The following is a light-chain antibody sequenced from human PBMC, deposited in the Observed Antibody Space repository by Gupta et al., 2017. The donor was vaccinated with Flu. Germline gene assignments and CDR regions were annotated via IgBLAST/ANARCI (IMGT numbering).Light chain of an antibody. CDR3: QHDYSSPFT. CDR2: TAS. Sequence: AMQMTHSPSPLPASLGDRVTITCRASQDIRNTLGWYQQKPGKAPKLLIYTASTLQSGVPSRFSGSGSGTDFTLTISSLQPEDFATYYCQHDYSSPFTFGGGTKVEIK. CDR1: QDIRNT. V-gene: IGKV1-6*01. J-gene: IGKJ4*01.